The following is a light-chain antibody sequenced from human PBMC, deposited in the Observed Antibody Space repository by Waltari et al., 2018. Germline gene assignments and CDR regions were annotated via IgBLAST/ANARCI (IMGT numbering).Light chain of an antibody. V-gene: IGKV4-1*01. CDR2: WAS. Sequence: DIVMTQSPDSLAVPLCERATITCKSSQSVLYSSNNKNYLAWYQQKPGQPPKLLIYWASIRESGVPDRFSGSGSGTDFTLTISSLQAEDVAVYYCQQYYSTPLTFGQGTKLEIK. CDR3: QQYYSTPLT. CDR1: QSVLYSSNNKNY. J-gene: IGKJ2*01.